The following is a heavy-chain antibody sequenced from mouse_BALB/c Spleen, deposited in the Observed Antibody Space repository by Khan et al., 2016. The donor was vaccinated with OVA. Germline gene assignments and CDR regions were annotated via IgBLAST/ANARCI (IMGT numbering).Heavy chain of an antibody. CDR2: ISPGSDDT. CDR1: GYIFTDYY. CDR3: ARRNDVGYTFAY. D-gene: IGHD1-2*01. J-gene: IGHJ3*01. V-gene: IGHV1-77*01. Sequence: QVQLQQSGAELARPGASVKLSCKASGYIFTDYYINWVKQRTGQGLEWIGEISPGSDDTYCNEKFKGKATMTADKSYSTAYMQLSSLTSADSAVYFGARRNDVGYTFAYWDQGTLVTVSA.